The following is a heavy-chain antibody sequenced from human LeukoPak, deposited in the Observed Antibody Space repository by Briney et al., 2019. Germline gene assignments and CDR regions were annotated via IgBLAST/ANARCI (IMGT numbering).Heavy chain of an antibody. CDR1: GGSISSYY. J-gene: IGHJ5*02. CDR3: ARGGYYGSGNDFRFDP. V-gene: IGHV4-59*01. Sequence: ETLSLTCTVSGGSISSYYWSWIRQPPGKGLEWIGYIYYSGSTNYKPSLKSRVTISVDTSKNQFSLKLNSVTAADTAVYYCARGGYYGSGNDFRFDPWGQGTLVTVSS. CDR2: IYYSGST. D-gene: IGHD3-10*01.